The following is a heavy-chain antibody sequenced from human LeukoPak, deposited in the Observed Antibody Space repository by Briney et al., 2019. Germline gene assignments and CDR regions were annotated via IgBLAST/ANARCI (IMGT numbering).Heavy chain of an antibody. D-gene: IGHD1/OR15-1a*01. J-gene: IGHJ4*02. V-gene: IGHV4-59*08. Sequence: SETLSLTCTVSGGSISNYYWTWIRQPPGKGLEWIGYIYYSGSTNYNPSLKSRVSISVDTSNNQFSLKLNSVTAADTAVYYCARRSTNGPPYYLEYWGQGTPVIVFS. CDR1: GGSISNYY. CDR3: ARRSTNGPPYYLEY. CDR2: IYYSGST.